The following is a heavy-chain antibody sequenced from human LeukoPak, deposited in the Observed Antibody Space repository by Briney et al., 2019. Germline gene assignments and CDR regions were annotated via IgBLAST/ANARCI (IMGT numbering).Heavy chain of an antibody. D-gene: IGHD5-24*01. Sequence: ASVKVSCKASGYTFTDYYIHWVRQAPGQGLEWMGWINSNSGGTNYAQKFQGRVTMTRDKSISTAYMELSRLRSDDTAVYYCARLREMATITTYDAFDIWGQGTMVTVSS. CDR3: ARLREMATITTYDAFDI. J-gene: IGHJ3*02. V-gene: IGHV1-2*02. CDR2: INSNSGGT. CDR1: GYTFTDYY.